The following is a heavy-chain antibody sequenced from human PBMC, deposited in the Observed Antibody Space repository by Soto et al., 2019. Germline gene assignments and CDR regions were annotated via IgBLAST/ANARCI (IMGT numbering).Heavy chain of an antibody. Sequence: QVQLVQSGAEVKMPGASVKVSCKASGYTFTSYGISWVRQAPGQGLEWMGWISAYNGNTNYAQKLQGRVTMTTDTSTSTAYMELRSLRSDDTAVYYCARDRTTTHCSGGSCYTTWGTFDYWGQGTLVTVSS. CDR1: GYTFTSYG. J-gene: IGHJ4*02. D-gene: IGHD2-15*01. CDR3: ARDRTTTHCSGGSCYTTWGTFDY. V-gene: IGHV1-18*01. CDR2: ISAYNGNT.